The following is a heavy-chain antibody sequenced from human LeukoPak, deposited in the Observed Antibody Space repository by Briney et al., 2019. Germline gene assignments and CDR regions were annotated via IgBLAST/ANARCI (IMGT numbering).Heavy chain of an antibody. CDR2: IRSKTDGETA. V-gene: IGHV3-15*01. D-gene: IGHD3-10*01. CDR3: TTGVPSGR. Sequence: GGSLRLSCAASGFTFSNAWMSWVRQAPGKGLEWVGRIRSKTDGETADYAAPVKGRFIISRDDSKSTVYLQLNSLKTEDTAVYYCTTGVPSGRWGQGTLVTVSS. CDR1: GFTFSNAW. J-gene: IGHJ4*02.